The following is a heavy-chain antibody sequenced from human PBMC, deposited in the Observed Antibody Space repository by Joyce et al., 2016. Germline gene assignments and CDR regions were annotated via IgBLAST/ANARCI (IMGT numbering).Heavy chain of an antibody. V-gene: IGHV1-3*01. CDR3: ARGGVQYCRGGTCYLATNGLDV. D-gene: IGHD2-15*01. CDR2: INCVNGKT. J-gene: IGHJ6*02. Sequence: QVQLVQSGTEVKKPGASVTVSCKASGYDFSNYAMHWVSQVHGQTIEWIGWINCVNGKTKYSQKLQVRITITMDISASTSYMELSSLRSEDTAVYFCARGGVQYCRGGTCYLATNGLDVWGQGTTVTVSS. CDR1: GYDFSNYA.